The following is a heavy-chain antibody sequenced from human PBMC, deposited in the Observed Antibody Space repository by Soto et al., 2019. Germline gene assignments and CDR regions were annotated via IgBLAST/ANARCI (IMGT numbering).Heavy chain of an antibody. CDR3: ARVISRIQLWADLDY. CDR2: ISAYNGNT. J-gene: IGHJ4*02. V-gene: IGHV1-18*01. D-gene: IGHD5-18*01. Sequence: QVQLVQSGAEVKKPGASVKVSCKASGYTFTSYGISWVRQAPGQGLEWMGWISAYNGNTNYAQKLQGRVTMTTDTATSTAYMELRSLRSDDTAVYYCARVISRIQLWADLDYWGQGTLVTVSS. CDR1: GYTFTSYG.